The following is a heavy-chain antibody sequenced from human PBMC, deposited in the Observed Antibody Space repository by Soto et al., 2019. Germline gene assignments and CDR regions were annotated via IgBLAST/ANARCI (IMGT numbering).Heavy chain of an antibody. Sequence: QVQLVQSGAEVKKPGSSVTVSCKASGGTFGNSAISWVRQAPGQGLEWMGGISPIFPTPDYAQKFQGRVTITADESTTADYMELTSLKSEDTAVYYCARDKDRPQLGGNYYYGIDVWGQGTTVTVSS. J-gene: IGHJ6*02. CDR1: GGTFGNSA. CDR3: ARDKDRPQLGGNYYYGIDV. CDR2: ISPIFPTP. D-gene: IGHD2-15*01. V-gene: IGHV1-69*12.